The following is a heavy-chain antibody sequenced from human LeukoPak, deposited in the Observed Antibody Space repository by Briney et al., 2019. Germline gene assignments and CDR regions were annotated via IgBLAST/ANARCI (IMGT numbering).Heavy chain of an antibody. Sequence: TGXXLXXSCAAXGFTXSSYSMNWVRQAPGKGLEWVSSISSSSSYIYYADSVKGRFTISRDNAKNSLYLQMNSLRAEDTAVYYCAREGEGVDTAMVTYDFDYWGQGTLVTVSS. CDR2: ISSSSSYI. V-gene: IGHV3-21*01. CDR3: AREGEGVDTAMVTYDFDY. J-gene: IGHJ4*02. D-gene: IGHD5-18*01. CDR1: GFTXSSYS.